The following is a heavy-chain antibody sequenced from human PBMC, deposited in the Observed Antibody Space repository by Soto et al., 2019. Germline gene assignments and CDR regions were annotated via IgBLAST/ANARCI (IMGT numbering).Heavy chain of an antibody. Sequence: ASVKVSCKASGYTFTSYGIIWVRQAPGQGLEWMGIINPNGGNTSYAQKFQGRVTMTRDTSTSTVYMELSSLRSEDTAVYYCARIAVAGTGKTDYWGQGTLVTVSS. CDR1: GYTFTSYG. J-gene: IGHJ4*02. V-gene: IGHV1-46*03. CDR3: ARIAVAGTGKTDY. CDR2: INPNGGNT. D-gene: IGHD6-19*01.